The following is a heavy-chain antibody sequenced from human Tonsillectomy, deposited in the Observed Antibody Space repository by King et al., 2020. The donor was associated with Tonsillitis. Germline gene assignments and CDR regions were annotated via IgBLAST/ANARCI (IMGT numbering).Heavy chain of an antibody. Sequence: VQLVESGGGLVQPGGSLRLSCAASGFTFSSYEMNWVRQAPGKGLEWVSYISSSGSTIYYADSVKGRFTISRDNAKNSLYLQMNSLRAEDTAVYYCASSTIMIDYAFDIWGQGTMVTVSS. V-gene: IGHV3-48*03. D-gene: IGHD3-16*01. CDR1: GFTFSSYE. J-gene: IGHJ3*02. CDR2: ISSSGSTI. CDR3: ASSTIMIDYAFDI.